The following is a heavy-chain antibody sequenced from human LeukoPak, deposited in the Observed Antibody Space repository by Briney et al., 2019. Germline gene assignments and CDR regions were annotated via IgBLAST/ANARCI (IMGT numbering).Heavy chain of an antibody. V-gene: IGHV3-30*18. J-gene: IGHJ6*02. CDR3: AKSFGSYRSGSRYYYYGMDV. Sequence: GGSLRLSCAASGFTFSSYSMNWVRQAPGKGLEWVAVISYDGSNKYYADSVKGRFTISRDNSKNTLYLQMNSLRAEDTAVYYCAKSFGSYRSGSRYYYYGMDVWGQGTTVTVSS. CDR1: GFTFSSYS. CDR2: ISYDGSNK. D-gene: IGHD3-10*01.